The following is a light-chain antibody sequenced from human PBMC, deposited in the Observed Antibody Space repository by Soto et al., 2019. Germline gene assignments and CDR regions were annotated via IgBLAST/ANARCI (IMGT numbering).Light chain of an antibody. V-gene: IGKV1-5*01. Sequence: DIQMTQSPSTLSASVGDRVTITCRASQSISSWLAWYQQKPGKAPKLLIYDASSLESGVPSRFSGSGSGTEFTLTLSSLQPDDFATYSCQHYNSYLFTFGPGTKVDIK. CDR1: QSISSW. J-gene: IGKJ3*01. CDR3: QHYNSYLFT. CDR2: DAS.